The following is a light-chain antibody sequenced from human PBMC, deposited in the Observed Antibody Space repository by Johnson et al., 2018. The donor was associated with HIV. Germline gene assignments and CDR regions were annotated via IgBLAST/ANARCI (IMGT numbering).Light chain of an antibody. V-gene: IGLV1-51*02. J-gene: IGLJ1*01. CDR2: EKN. Sequence: QSVLTQPPSVSAAPGQKVTISCSGSSSNIRNNYVSWYQQLPGTAPKLLIYEKNKRPSGIPDRFSASKSGTSATLDITGLQTGDEADYYCGTWDSSLSAHDVFGTGTKVTVL. CDR3: GTWDSSLSAHDV. CDR1: SSNIRNNY.